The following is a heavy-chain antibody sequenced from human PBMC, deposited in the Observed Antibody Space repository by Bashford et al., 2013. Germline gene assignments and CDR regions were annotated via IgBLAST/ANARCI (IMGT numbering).Heavy chain of an antibody. CDR3: AKLEVGDSNWYPHYYYGMDV. CDR2: IYPGDSDT. J-gene: IGHJ6*02. Sequence: GESLKISCKGSGYRFTNYWIGWVRQMPGKGLEWMGIIYPGDSDTRYSPSFQGQVTISADKSIGTAYLQWSRLKASDTAVYYCAKLEVGDSNWYPHYYYGMDVWGQGTTVTVSS. CDR1: GYRFTNYW. D-gene: IGHD6-13*01. V-gene: IGHV5-51*01.